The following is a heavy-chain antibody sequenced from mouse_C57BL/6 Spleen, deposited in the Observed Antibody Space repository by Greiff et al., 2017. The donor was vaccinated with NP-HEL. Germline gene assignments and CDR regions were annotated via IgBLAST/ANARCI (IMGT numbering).Heavy chain of an antibody. D-gene: IGHD1-1*01. CDR1: GYTFTDYY. Sequence: QVQLQQSGAELVRPGASVKLSCKASGYTFTDYYINWVKQRPGQGLEWIARIYPGRGNTYYNEKFKGKATLTAEKSSSTAYMQLSSLTSEDSAVYFCAREEAYYGSFDYWGQGTTLTVSS. CDR2: IYPGRGNT. J-gene: IGHJ2*01. CDR3: AREEAYYGSFDY. V-gene: IGHV1-76*01.